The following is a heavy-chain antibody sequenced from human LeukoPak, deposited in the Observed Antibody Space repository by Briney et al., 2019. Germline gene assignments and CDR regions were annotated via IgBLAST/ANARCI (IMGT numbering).Heavy chain of an antibody. D-gene: IGHD6-13*01. CDR1: GFTFSSYE. J-gene: IGHJ6*02. Sequence: GGSLRLSCAASGFTFSSYEMIWVRQAPGKGLEWVSSISSSSSYIYYADSVKGRFTISRDNAKNSLYLQMNSLRAEDTAVYYCARDFGAAAGPRYYYGMDVWGQGTTVTVSS. CDR3: ARDFGAAAGPRYYYGMDV. V-gene: IGHV3-21*01. CDR2: ISSSSSYI.